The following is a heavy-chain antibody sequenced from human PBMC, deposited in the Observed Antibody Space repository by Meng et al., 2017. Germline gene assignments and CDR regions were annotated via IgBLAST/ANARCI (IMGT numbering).Heavy chain of an antibody. CDR1: GYTFTGYY. D-gene: IGHD6-13*01. CDR2: INPNSGGT. V-gene: IGHV1-2*06. Sequence: VQSGAELKKPGASVKFSCKPSGYTFTGYYMHGVRQAPGQGLEWMGRINPNSGGTNYAQKFQGRVTMTRDTSISTAYMELSRLRSDDTAVYYCARQYSSSWYWFDPWGQGTLVTVSS. CDR3: ARQYSSSWYWFDP. J-gene: IGHJ5*02.